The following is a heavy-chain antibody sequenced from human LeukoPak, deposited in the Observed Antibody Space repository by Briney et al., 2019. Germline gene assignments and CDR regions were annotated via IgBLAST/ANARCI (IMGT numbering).Heavy chain of an antibody. CDR2: IYTSGST. V-gene: IGHV4-4*07. CDR3: ARGGESYGSGSPPFDY. CDR1: GGSISSYY. D-gene: IGHD3-10*01. Sequence: SETLSLTCTVSGGSISSYYWSWSRQPAGKGLEWIGRIYTSGSTNYNPSLKSRVTMSVDTSKNQFSLKLSSVTAADTAVYYCARGGESYGSGSPPFDYWGQGTLVTVSS. J-gene: IGHJ4*02.